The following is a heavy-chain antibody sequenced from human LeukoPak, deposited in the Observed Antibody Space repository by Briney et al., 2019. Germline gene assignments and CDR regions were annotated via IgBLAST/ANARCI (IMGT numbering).Heavy chain of an antibody. CDR3: ARLGEYSSGWYEEWEFDY. Sequence: PSETLSLTCTVSGGSISSSSYYWGWIRQPPGKGLEWIGSIYYSGSTYSNPFLRSLATISVDTTNNQFSLKLSSVTDANTAVYYCARLGEYSSGWYEEWEFDYWGQGTLVTVSS. V-gene: IGHV4-39*01. CDR2: IYYSGST. D-gene: IGHD6-19*01. CDR1: GGSISSSSYY. J-gene: IGHJ4*02.